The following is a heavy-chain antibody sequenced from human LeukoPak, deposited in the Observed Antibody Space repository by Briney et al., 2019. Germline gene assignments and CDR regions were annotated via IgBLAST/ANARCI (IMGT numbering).Heavy chain of an antibody. V-gene: IGHV3-30*18. D-gene: IGHD6-13*01. CDR2: ISYDGSNK. CDR1: GFTFSSYG. CDR3: AKDLGSSSWVHYFDY. Sequence: PGGSLRLSCAASGFTFSSYGMHWVHQAPGKGLEWVAVISYDGSNKYYADSVKGRFTISRDNPKNTLYLQMNSLRAEDTAVYYCAKDLGSSSWVHYFDYWGQGTLVTVSS. J-gene: IGHJ4*02.